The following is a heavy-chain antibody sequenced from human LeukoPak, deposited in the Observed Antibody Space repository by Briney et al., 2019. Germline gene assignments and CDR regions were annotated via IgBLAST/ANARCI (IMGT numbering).Heavy chain of an antibody. CDR3: ARDYTLDY. CDR1: GFTFTSHW. D-gene: IGHD2/OR15-2a*01. Sequence: GGSLRLSCAASGFTFTSHWMHWVRQAPGKGLERVANIKQDGSEKYYVDSVKGRFTISRDNAKNSLYLQMNSLRAEDTAVYYCARDYTLDYWGQGTLVTVSS. CDR2: IKQDGSEK. V-gene: IGHV3-7*01. J-gene: IGHJ4*02.